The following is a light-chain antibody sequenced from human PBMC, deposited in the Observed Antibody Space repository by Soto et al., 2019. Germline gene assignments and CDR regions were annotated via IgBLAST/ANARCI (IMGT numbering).Light chain of an antibody. CDR2: GNV. V-gene: IGLV1-40*01. CDR1: SSNIGADYD. CDR3: QAYDTSMSGVV. Sequence: QSVLTQPPSVSGAPGQRITISCTGSSSNIGADYDVHWYQQFPGTAPKLLIDGNVDRPSGVPDRFSASKSGTSASLAITGLQAEDEADYYCQAYDTSMSGVVFGTGTKLPVL. J-gene: IGLJ1*01.